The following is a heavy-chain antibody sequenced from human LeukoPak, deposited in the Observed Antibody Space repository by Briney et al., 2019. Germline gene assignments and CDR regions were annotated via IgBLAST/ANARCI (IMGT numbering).Heavy chain of an antibody. D-gene: IGHD6-13*01. CDR2: IYSGGST. CDR1: GFTVSSNY. Sequence: GGSLRLSCAASGFTVSSNYMSWVRQAPGKGLEWVSVIYSGGSTYYADSVKGRFTISRDNSKNTLYLQMNSLRDEDTAVYYCARGSSSSWYELDYWGQGTLVTVSS. CDR3: ARGSSSSWYELDY. V-gene: IGHV3-66*02. J-gene: IGHJ4*02.